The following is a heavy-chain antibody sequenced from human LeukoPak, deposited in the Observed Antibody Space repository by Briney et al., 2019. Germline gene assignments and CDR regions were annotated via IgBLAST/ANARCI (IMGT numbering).Heavy chain of an antibody. V-gene: IGHV1-69*05. CDR3: ARVFARGGEISGSYYYY. CDR2: IIPLFGTA. J-gene: IGHJ4*02. Sequence: ASVKVSCKASGYTFSTYAVNWVRQAPGQRLEWMGGIIPLFGTANYAQKFQGRVTITTDESTSTAYMELSSLRSEDTAIYYCARVFARGGEISGSYYYYWGQGTLVTVSS. CDR1: GYTFSTYA. D-gene: IGHD1-26*01.